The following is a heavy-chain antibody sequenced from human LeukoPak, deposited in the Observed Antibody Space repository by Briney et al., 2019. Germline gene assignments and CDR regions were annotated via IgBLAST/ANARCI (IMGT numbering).Heavy chain of an antibody. CDR2: ISAYNGNT. CDR3: ARGYRSGWYTEGDY. D-gene: IGHD6-19*01. CDR1: GYTFTSYG. J-gene: IGHJ4*02. Sequence: GASAKVSCKAPGYTFTSYGISWVRQAPGQGLEWMGWISAYNGNTNYAQNLQGRVTMTTDTSTSTAYMELRSLRSDDTAVYYCARGYRSGWYTEGDYWGQGTLVTVSS. V-gene: IGHV1-18*01.